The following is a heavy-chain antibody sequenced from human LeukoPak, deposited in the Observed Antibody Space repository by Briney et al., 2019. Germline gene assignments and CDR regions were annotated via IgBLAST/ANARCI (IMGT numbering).Heavy chain of an antibody. CDR2: IIPILGIA. Sequence: GASVTVSCKASGGTFSSYTISWVRQAPGQGLEWMGRIIPILGIANYAQKFQGRVTITADKSTSTAYMELSSLRSEDTAVYYCARESGYCSSTSCYTGIWFDPWGQGTLVTVSS. V-gene: IGHV1-69*04. J-gene: IGHJ5*02. D-gene: IGHD2-2*02. CDR3: ARESGYCSSTSCYTGIWFDP. CDR1: GGTFSSYT.